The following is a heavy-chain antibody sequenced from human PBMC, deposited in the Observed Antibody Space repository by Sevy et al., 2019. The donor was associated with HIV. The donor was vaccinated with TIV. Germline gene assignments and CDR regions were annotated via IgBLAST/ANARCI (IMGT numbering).Heavy chain of an antibody. V-gene: IGHV3-30-3*01. CDR2: ISYDGSNN. J-gene: IGHJ4*02. CDR1: GFTFSNYA. CDR3: PRGLYRGYSSSWYYFDS. Sequence: GGSLRLSCAASGFTFSNYAMHWVRQSPGKGLEWVAVISYDGSNNNYADSVKGRFTIARDESKNTLYLQMISLRPEDTAAYYCPRGLYRGYSSSWYYFDSWGQGIRVTASS. D-gene: IGHD6-13*01.